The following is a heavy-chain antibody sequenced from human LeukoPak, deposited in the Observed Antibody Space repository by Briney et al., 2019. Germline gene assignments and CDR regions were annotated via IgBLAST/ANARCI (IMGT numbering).Heavy chain of an antibody. CDR3: ARTLPNYYYGMDV. D-gene: IGHD1-26*01. Sequence: ASVRVSCKASGYTFSGYYMNWVRQAPGQGLEWMGWINPNGGDTNYAQKFQGRVSRTRDTSINTAYMELSRLRSDDTSVYYCARTLPNYYYGMDVWGQGTTVTVSS. J-gene: IGHJ6*02. CDR2: INPNGGDT. CDR1: GYTFSGYY. V-gene: IGHV1-2*02.